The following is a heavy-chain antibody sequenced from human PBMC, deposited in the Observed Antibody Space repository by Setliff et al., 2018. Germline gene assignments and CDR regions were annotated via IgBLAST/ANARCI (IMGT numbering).Heavy chain of an antibody. V-gene: IGHV3-72*01. Sequence: GGSLRLSCEASGFTFSGYSMNWVRQAPGKGPEWVGRTRNKAHSYTTEYAASVKGRFTISRDDSKNSLFLQMNSLKTEDTAVYYCAREYYDSSGYHYFYYYMDVWGKGTTVTVSS. D-gene: IGHD3-22*01. CDR2: TRNKAHSYTT. CDR3: AREYYDSSGYHYFYYYMDV. J-gene: IGHJ6*03. CDR1: GFTFSGYS.